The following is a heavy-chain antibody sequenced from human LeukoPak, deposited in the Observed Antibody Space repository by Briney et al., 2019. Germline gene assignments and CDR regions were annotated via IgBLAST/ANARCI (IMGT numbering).Heavy chain of an antibody. Sequence: ASVKVSCKVSGYTLTELSMHWVRQAPGKGLEWMGGFDPEDGETIYAQKFQGRVTMTEDTSTDTAYMELSSLRSEDTAVFYCATDRTTGTHYGMDVWGKGTTVTVSS. CDR1: GYTLTELS. D-gene: IGHD1-1*01. CDR2: FDPEDGET. V-gene: IGHV1-24*01. J-gene: IGHJ6*04. CDR3: ATDRTTGTHYGMDV.